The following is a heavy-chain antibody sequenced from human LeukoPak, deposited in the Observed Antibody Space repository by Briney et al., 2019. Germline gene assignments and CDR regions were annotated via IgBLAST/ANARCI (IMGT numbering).Heavy chain of an antibody. CDR3: AKTTSSLLFGEFRGGANYFDY. J-gene: IGHJ4*02. V-gene: IGHV3-23*01. D-gene: IGHD3-10*01. CDR2: ISGSGGTT. Sequence: GGSLRLSCTASGFNFNRFAVTWVRQAPGKVLEWVSAISGSGGTTHYADSVNGRFSISIDNSKNTLYLQLSRVRGEDTAVYYCAKTTSSLLFGEFRGGANYFDYWGQGALVTVSS. CDR1: GFNFNRFA.